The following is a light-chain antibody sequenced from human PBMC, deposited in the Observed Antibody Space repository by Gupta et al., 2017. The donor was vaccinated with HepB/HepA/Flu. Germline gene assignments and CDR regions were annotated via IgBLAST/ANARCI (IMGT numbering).Light chain of an antibody. J-gene: IGLJ3*02. V-gene: IGLV2-14*03. CDR2: DVS. CDR1: SSDVGGYEH. Sequence: QSALTHPASVSGSPGQSITISCTGTSSDVGGYEHVSWYQQHPGKAPKLMIYDVSNRPSGVSNRFSGSESGNTASLIISGLQAEDEADYYCSSYTIRSTLVFGGGTKLTVL. CDR3: SSYTIRSTLV.